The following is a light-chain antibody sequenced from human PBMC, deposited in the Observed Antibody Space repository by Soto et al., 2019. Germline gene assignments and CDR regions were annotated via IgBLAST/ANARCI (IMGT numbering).Light chain of an antibody. J-gene: IGKJ1*01. CDR1: QSISDT. CDR3: QQYNNWPWT. V-gene: IGKV3-15*01. CDR2: GAS. Sequence: EIVLTQSPATLSVSPGGRATLSCRASQSISDTLAWYQQKPGQAPRLLIHGASTRATGFPARFSGSGSGTNFTLTISSLQSEDFVVYYCQQYNNWPWTFGQGNKGDSK.